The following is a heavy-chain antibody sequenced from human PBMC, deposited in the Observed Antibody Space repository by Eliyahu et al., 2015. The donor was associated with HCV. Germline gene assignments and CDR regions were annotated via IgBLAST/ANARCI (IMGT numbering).Heavy chain of an antibody. Sequence: QVQLVQSGAEVKKPGSSVKVSCKASGGTFSSYAISWVRQAPGQGLEWMGRIIPILGIANYAQKFQGRVTITADKSTSTAYMELSSLRSEDTAVYYCARPVVGATRGGVAFDYWGQGTLVTVSS. CDR1: GGTFSSYA. CDR3: ARPVVGATRGGVAFDY. V-gene: IGHV1-69*04. CDR2: IIPILGIA. D-gene: IGHD1-26*01. J-gene: IGHJ4*02.